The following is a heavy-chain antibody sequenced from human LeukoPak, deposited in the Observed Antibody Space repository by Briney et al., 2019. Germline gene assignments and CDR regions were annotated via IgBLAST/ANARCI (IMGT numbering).Heavy chain of an antibody. CDR1: GGTFSSYA. D-gene: IGHD5-12*01. V-gene: IGHV1-69*04. J-gene: IGHJ6*02. CDR2: IIPILGIA. CDR3: ARDDLPYGGYEVLTHYYYGMDV. Sequence: GASVKVSCKASGGTFSSYAVSWVRQAPGQGLEWMGRIIPILGIANYAQKFQGRVTITADKSTSTAYMELSSLRSEDTAVYYCARDDLPYGGYEVLTHYYYGMDVWGQGTTVTVSS.